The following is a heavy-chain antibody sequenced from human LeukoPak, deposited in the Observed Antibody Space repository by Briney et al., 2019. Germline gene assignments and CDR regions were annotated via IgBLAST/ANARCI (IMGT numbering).Heavy chain of an antibody. D-gene: IGHD6-13*01. V-gene: IGHV4-34*01. CDR3: ARGWDSSSWLDY. Sequence: SETLSLTCAVYGGSFSGYYWSWLRQPPGKGLEWIGEINHSGSTNYNPSLKSRVTVSVDTSKNQFSLKLSSVTAADTAVYYCARGWDSSSWLDYWGQGTLVTVSS. J-gene: IGHJ4*02. CDR1: GGSFSGYY. CDR2: INHSGST.